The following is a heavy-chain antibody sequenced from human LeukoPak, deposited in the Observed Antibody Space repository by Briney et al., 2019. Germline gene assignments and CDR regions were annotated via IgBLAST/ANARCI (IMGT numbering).Heavy chain of an antibody. CDR2: IKQDGSEK. J-gene: IGHJ5*02. CDR3: ARDLYGSGSPTPFDP. Sequence: PGGSLRLSCAASGFTFSSYWMSWVRQAPGKGLEWVANIKQDGSEKYYVDSVKGRFTISRDNAKNSLYLQMNSLRAEDTAVYYCARDLYGSGSPTPFDPWGQGTLVTVSS. V-gene: IGHV3-7*01. CDR1: GFTFSSYW. D-gene: IGHD3-10*01.